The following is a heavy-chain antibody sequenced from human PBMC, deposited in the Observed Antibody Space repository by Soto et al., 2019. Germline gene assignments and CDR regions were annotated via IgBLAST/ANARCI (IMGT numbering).Heavy chain of an antibody. CDR2: INHSGST. V-gene: IGHV4-34*01. J-gene: IGHJ4*02. Sequence: LSLTCTVYGESFSGYYWSWIRQPPGKGLEWIGEINHSGSTNYNPSLKSRVTISVDTSQDQFSLKLSSVTAADSGVYYCARRFSWGQTTFAFYYFDFWGQGILVTVSS. CDR1: GESFSGYY. D-gene: IGHD3-16*01. CDR3: ARRFSWGQTTFAFYYFDF.